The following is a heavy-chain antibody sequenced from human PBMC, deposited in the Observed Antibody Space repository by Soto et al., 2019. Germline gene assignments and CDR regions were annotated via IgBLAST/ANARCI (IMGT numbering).Heavy chain of an antibody. CDR3: ARGSEGRGFAFDI. Sequence: QVQLQESGPGLVKPSQTLSLTCTVSGGSISSGDYYWSWIRQPPGKGLEWIGYIYYSGSTYYNPSLTSRVTISVDTSKNQFSLKLGSVTAADTAVYYCARGSEGRGFAFDIWGQGTMVTVSS. CDR2: IYYSGST. J-gene: IGHJ3*02. D-gene: IGHD3-10*01. CDR1: GGSISSGDYY. V-gene: IGHV4-30-4*01.